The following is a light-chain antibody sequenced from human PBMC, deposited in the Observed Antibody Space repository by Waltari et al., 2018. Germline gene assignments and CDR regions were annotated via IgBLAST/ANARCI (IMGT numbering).Light chain of an antibody. CDR1: QGIRTD. Sequence: DIQMTQSPSSLSASVGDRVTITCRASQGIRTDLGWYHQKPGKAPKRLIYAASSLQSGVPSGFSGCGSGTEFTLTISSLQPEDFATYCCLQHNSYPPTFGRGTKVEIK. V-gene: IGKV1-17*01. CDR2: AAS. J-gene: IGKJ1*01. CDR3: LQHNSYPPT.